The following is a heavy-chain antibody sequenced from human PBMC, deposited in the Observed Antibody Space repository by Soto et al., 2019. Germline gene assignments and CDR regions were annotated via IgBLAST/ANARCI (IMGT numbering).Heavy chain of an antibody. CDR3: ARGATRPYYYYYYMDV. Sequence: PSETLSLTCAVYGGSFSGYYWSWIRQPPGKGLEWIGEINHSGSTNYNPSLKSRVTISVDTSKNQFSLKLSSVTAADTAVYYCARGATRPYYYYYYMDVWGKGTTVTVSS. CDR2: INHSGST. D-gene: IGHD1-26*01. J-gene: IGHJ6*03. V-gene: IGHV4-34*01. CDR1: GGSFSGYY.